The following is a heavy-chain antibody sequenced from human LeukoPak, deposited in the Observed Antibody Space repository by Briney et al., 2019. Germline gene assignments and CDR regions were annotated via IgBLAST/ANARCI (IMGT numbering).Heavy chain of an antibody. CDR1: GYTFTGYY. CDR2: INPNSGGS. CDR3: ARDHWPTVTNRSGY. D-gene: IGHD4-17*01. J-gene: IGHJ4*02. V-gene: IGHV1-2*02. Sequence: GASVKVSCKASGYTFTGYYIHWVRQAPGQGLEWMGWINPNSGGSNYAQNFQGRVTMTRDTSFSTAYMELSSLRSDDTAIYYCARDHWPTVTNRSGYWGQGTLVTVSS.